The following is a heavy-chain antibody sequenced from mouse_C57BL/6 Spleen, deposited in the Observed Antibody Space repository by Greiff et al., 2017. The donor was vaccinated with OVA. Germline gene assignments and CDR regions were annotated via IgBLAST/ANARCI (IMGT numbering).Heavy chain of an antibody. CDR2: IHPNRGST. V-gene: IGHV1-64*01. D-gene: IGHD2-5*01. J-gene: IGHJ2*01. Sequence: QVQLQQPGAELVKPGASVKLSCKASGYTFTSYWMHWVKQRPGQGLEWIGMIHPNRGSTNYNEKFKSKATLTVDKSSSTAYMQLSSLTSEDSAVYYCARRSYYSNYVDYWGQGTTLTVSS. CDR3: ARRSYYSNYVDY. CDR1: GYTFTSYW.